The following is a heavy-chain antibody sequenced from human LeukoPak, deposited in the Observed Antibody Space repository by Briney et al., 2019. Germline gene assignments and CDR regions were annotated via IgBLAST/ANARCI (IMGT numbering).Heavy chain of an antibody. D-gene: IGHD3-22*01. J-gene: IGHJ4*02. CDR3: ARGDKWLTYYFDY. Sequence: GGSLRLSCAASGFTFSSYSMNWVRQAPGKGLEWVSSISSSSSYIYYADSVKGRFTISRDNSKNTLYLQMNSLRVEDTAVYYCARGDKWLTYYFDYWGQGTLVTVSS. V-gene: IGHV3-21*04. CDR1: GFTFSSYS. CDR2: ISSSSSYI.